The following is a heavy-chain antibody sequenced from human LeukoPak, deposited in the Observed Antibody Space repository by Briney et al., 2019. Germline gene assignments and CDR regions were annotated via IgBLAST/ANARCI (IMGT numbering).Heavy chain of an antibody. V-gene: IGHV3-30*18. CDR2: ISYDGSNK. D-gene: IGHD3-3*01. CDR3: AKELSITIFGVVIPYYYYGMDV. Sequence: GRSLRLSCAASGFTFSSCGMHWVRQAPGKGLEWVAVISYDGSNKYYADSVKGRFTISRDNSKNTLYLQMNSLRAEDTAVYYCAKELSITIFGVVIPYYYYGMDVWGQGTTVTVSS. J-gene: IGHJ6*02. CDR1: GFTFSSCG.